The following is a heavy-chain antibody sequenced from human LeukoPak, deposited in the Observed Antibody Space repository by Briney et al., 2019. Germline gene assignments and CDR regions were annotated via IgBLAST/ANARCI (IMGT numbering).Heavy chain of an antibody. Sequence: PGGSLRLSCAASGFTFSSYAMSWVRQAPGKGLEWVSAISGSGGSTYYADSVKGRFTISRDNSKNTLYLQMNSLRAADTAVYYCAKDGSRVDYYGSGSPGWYFDYWGQGTLVTVSS. V-gene: IGHV3-23*01. CDR1: GFTFSSYA. D-gene: IGHD3-10*01. CDR3: AKDGSRVDYYGSGSPGWYFDY. J-gene: IGHJ4*02. CDR2: ISGSGGST.